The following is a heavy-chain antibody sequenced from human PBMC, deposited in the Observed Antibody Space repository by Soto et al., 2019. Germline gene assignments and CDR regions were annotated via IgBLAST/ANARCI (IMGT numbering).Heavy chain of an antibody. CDR3: ARRWGYSFDY. CDR1: GDSINYKNW. CDR2: IYHTGRT. V-gene: IGHV4-4*02. D-gene: IGHD3-22*01. J-gene: IGHJ4*02. Sequence: SETLSLTCTVSGDSINYKNWWSWLRQPPGKRLEWIGDIYHTGRTSYNPSLMSRVTMSVDTSKNQFSLKVTSVSAADTAVYYCARRWGYSFDYWGQGTLVTVSS.